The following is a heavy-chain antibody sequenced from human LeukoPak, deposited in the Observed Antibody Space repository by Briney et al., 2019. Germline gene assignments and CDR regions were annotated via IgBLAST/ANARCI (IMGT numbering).Heavy chain of an antibody. CDR1: GFTFSSNA. CDR2: ISGSGGST. D-gene: IGHD5-18*01. CDR3: AIRSWIQGSLGY. J-gene: IGHJ4*02. Sequence: GGSLRLSCAVSGFTFSSNAMSWVRQAPGKGLEWVSAISGSGGSTYYPDSVKGRFTISRDNSKNTLYLQMSSLRAEDTAVYYCAIRSWIQGSLGYWGQGTLVTASS. V-gene: IGHV3-23*01.